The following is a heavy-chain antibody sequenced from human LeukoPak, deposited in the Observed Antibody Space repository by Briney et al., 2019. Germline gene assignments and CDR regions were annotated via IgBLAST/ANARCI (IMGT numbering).Heavy chain of an antibody. V-gene: IGHV4-59*01. D-gene: IGHD5-24*01. Sequence: SETLSLTCTVSGGSISSYYWSWIRQPPGKGLEWIGYIYYSGSTNYNPSLKSRVTISVDTSKNQFSLKLSSVTAADTAVYYCARGRRDGYNLLDAFDIWDQGTVVTVSS. CDR3: ARGRRDGYNLLDAFDI. CDR2: IYYSGST. CDR1: GGSISSYY. J-gene: IGHJ3*02.